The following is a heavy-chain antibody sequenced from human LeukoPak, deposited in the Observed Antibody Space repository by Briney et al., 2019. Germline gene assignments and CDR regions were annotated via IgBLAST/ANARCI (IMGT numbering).Heavy chain of an antibody. D-gene: IGHD3-22*01. Sequence: PSETLSLTCTVSGGSISSYYWSWIRQPPGKGLEWIGYIYYSGSTNYNPSLKSRVTISVDTSENQFSLKLSSVTAADTAVYYCARHLRRTYYYDSSGYYFDYWGQGTLVTVSS. V-gene: IGHV4-59*12. CDR1: GGSISSYY. J-gene: IGHJ4*02. CDR3: ARHLRRTYYYDSSGYYFDY. CDR2: IYYSGST.